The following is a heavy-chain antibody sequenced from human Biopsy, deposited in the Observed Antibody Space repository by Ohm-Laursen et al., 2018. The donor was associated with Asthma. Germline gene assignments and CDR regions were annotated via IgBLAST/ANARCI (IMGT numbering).Heavy chain of an antibody. CDR2: IMTVFGTT. V-gene: IGHV1-69*13. Sequence: ASVKVSCKAPGGTFSNLAISWVRQAPGQGLEWLGGIMTVFGTTNYAQKFQGRVTITADESTSTAYMEVTSLRSEDTAIYYCARCQVGYSSGWSLLLKKIYYSGMDVWGQGTAVTVSS. J-gene: IGHJ6*02. CDR1: GGTFSNLA. CDR3: ARCQVGYSSGWSLLLKKIYYSGMDV. D-gene: IGHD6-19*01.